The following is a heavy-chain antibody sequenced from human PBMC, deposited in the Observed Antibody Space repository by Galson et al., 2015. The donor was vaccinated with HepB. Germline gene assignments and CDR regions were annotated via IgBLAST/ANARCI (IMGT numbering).Heavy chain of an antibody. V-gene: IGHV5-10-1*01. Sequence: QSGAEVKKPGESLRISCKGSGYSFTSYWISWVRQMPGKGLEWMGRIDPSDSYTNYSPSFQGHVTISADKSISTAYLQWSSLKASDTAMYYCARHGGNDWLGEGNSDYWGQGTLVTVSS. CDR3: ARHGGNDWLGEGNSDY. J-gene: IGHJ4*02. CDR1: GYSFTSYW. CDR2: IDPSDSYT. D-gene: IGHD4-23*01.